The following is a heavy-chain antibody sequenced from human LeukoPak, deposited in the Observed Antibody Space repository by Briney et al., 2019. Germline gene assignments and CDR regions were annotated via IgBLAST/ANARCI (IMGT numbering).Heavy chain of an antibody. CDR2: ISSSSYI. D-gene: IGHD3-16*02. CDR3: AREPNQYYDYIRGSYRLSLAPDY. V-gene: IGHV3-21*01. CDR1: GFTFSSYS. J-gene: IGHJ4*02. Sequence: GGSLRLSCAASGFTFSSYSMNWVRQAPGKGLEWVSSISSSSYIYYADSVKGRFTISRDNAKNSLYLQMNSLRAEDTAVYYCAREPNQYYDYIRGSYRLSLAPDYWGQGTLVTVSS.